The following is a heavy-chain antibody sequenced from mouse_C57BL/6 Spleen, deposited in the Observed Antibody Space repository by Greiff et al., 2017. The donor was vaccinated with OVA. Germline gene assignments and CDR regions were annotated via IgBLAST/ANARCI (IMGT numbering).Heavy chain of an antibody. V-gene: IGHV1-80*01. CDR3: ARGLTTVATGRYFDV. Sequence: QVQLQQSGAELVKPGASVKISCKASGYAFSSYWMNWVKQRPGKGLEWIGQIYPGDGDTNYNGKFKGKATLTADKSSSTAYMQLSSLTSEDSAVYVCARGLTTVATGRYFDVWGTGTTVTVSS. J-gene: IGHJ1*03. CDR1: GYAFSSYW. D-gene: IGHD1-1*01. CDR2: IYPGDGDT.